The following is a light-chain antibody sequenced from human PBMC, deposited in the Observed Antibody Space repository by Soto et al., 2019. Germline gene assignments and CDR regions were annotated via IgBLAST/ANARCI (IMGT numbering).Light chain of an antibody. J-gene: IGLJ2*01. CDR3: QSYDSRLSGVV. V-gene: IGLV1-40*01. Sequence: QSALTQPPSVSGAPGQRVIVSCTGSSSNIGEGYTVHWYQKLPGTAPKLLIFDNTNRPSGVPDRISGSKSGASASLAITGLQAEDEADYYCQSYDSRLSGVVFGGGTKVTVL. CDR2: DNT. CDR1: SSNIGEGYT.